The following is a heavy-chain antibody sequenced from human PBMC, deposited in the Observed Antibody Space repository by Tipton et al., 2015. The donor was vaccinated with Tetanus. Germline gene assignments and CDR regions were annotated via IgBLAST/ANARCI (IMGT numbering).Heavy chain of an antibody. D-gene: IGHD1-26*01. CDR2: INPNSGGT. Sequence: QLVQSGAEVKKPGASVKVSCKASGYTFTGYYMHWVRQAPGQGLEWMGWINPNSGGTNYAQKFQGRVTMTRDTSISTGYMELSRLRSDGPAVYYCAGGSRLGWELWGGNWFGPWGPGTLVPVSS. V-gene: IGHV1-2*02. J-gene: IGHJ5*02. CDR1: GYTFTGYY. CDR3: AGGSRLGWELWGGNWFGP.